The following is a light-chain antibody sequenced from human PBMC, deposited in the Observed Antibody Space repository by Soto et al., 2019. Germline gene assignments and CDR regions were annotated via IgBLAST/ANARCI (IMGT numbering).Light chain of an antibody. V-gene: IGKV3-15*01. CDR1: QSVSSN. CDR3: QQYDKWPIT. CDR2: GAS. J-gene: IGKJ5*01. Sequence: EIVLTQSPGTLSLSPGERATLSCRASQSVSSNVAWYQQKPGQAPRLLVYGASTKASRIPVRFSGSGSGTEFSLTINSLQSEDFGVYFCQQYDKWPITFGQGTRLEI.